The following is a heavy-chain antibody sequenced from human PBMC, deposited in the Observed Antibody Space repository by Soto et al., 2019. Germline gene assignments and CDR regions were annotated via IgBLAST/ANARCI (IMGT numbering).Heavy chain of an antibody. CDR1: GGSIIRGGYY. Sequence: SETLSLTCSVSGGSIIRGGYYWRWIRQHPGKGLEWIGYIYYSGSTYYNPSLKSRVTISVDTSKNQFSLKLSSVTAADTAVYYCARFTAAGTSPQLLSHTPYWGQGTLVTVSS. CDR2: IYYSGST. CDR3: ARFTAAGTSPQLLSHTPY. V-gene: IGHV4-31*03. D-gene: IGHD6-13*01. J-gene: IGHJ4*02.